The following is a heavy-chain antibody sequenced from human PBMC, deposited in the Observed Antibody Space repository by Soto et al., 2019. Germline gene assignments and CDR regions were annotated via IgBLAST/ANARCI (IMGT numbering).Heavy chain of an antibody. CDR1: GFTFGIYS. CDR3: ARGDRFRCSGDRCFSDGLFLS. V-gene: IGHV3-48*02. J-gene: IGHJ5*02. CDR2: INGRSSTM. D-gene: IGHD2-15*01. Sequence: EVQLVESGGGLVQRGGSLRLSCAASGFTFGIYSMNWVLQAPGKGLEWISYINGRSSTMYYADSVKGRFIISRDNADNSLYLQMNSLRDADTAVYYCARGDRFRCSGDRCFSDGLFLSWGQGTLVTVSS.